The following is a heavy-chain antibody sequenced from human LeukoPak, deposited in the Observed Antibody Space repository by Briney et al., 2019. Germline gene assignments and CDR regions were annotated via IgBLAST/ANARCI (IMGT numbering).Heavy chain of an antibody. J-gene: IGHJ4*02. CDR2: ISYDGSNK. V-gene: IGHV3-30*03. D-gene: IGHD5-12*01. Sequence: GRSLRLSCAASGFTFSSYGMHWVRQAPGKGLEWVAVISYDGSNKYYADSVKGRFTISRDNAKNSLYLQMNSLRGEDTAVYYCARGPVGYSGYDPNPKFDYWGQGTLVTVSS. CDR3: ARGPVGYSGYDPNPKFDY. CDR1: GFTFSSYG.